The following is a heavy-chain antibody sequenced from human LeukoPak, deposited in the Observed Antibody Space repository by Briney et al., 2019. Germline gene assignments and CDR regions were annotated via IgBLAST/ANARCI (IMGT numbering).Heavy chain of an antibody. D-gene: IGHD6-13*01. J-gene: IGHJ6*02. CDR1: GGSFSGYY. Sequence: SSETLSLTCAVYGGSFSGYYWSWIRQPPGKGLEWIGEINHRRSTNYNPSLKSRVTMSVDTSKNQFSLNLSSVTAADTAVYYCAREAIAAAPYYYYGMDVWGQGTTVTVSS. CDR3: AREAIAAAPYYYYGMDV. CDR2: INHRRST. V-gene: IGHV4-34*01.